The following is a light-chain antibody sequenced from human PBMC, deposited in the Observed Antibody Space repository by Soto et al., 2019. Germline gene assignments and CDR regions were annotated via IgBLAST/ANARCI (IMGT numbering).Light chain of an antibody. CDR2: DVS. J-gene: IGLJ2*01. CDR1: SSDVGGYNY. V-gene: IGLV2-14*01. Sequence: QSALTQPASVSGSPGQSITISCTGTSSDVGGYNYVSWYQQHPGKAPKLMIYDVSNRPSGVSIRFSGSKSGNTASLTISGLQAEDEADYYCSSYTRSSTLYVVFGGGTQLTVL. CDR3: SSYTRSSTLYVV.